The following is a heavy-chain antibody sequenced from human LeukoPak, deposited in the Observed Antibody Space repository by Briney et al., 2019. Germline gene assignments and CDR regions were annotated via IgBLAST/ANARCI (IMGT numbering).Heavy chain of an antibody. V-gene: IGHV1-69*13. Sequence: ASVKVSCKASGGTFSSYAISWVRQAPGQGLEWMGGIIPIFGTANYAQKFQGRVTITADESTSTAYMELSSLRSEDTAVYYCARGGLVPYYGPETYYYYMDVWGKGTTVTISS. CDR2: IIPIFGTA. CDR1: GGTFSSYA. D-gene: IGHD3-10*01. J-gene: IGHJ6*03. CDR3: ARGGLVPYYGPETYYYYMDV.